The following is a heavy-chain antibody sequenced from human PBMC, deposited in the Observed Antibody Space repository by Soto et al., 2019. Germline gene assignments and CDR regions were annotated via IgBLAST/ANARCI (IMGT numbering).Heavy chain of an antibody. V-gene: IGHV4-59*01. Sequence: SETLSLTCTVSGGSISSYYWSWIRQPPGKGLEWIGYIYYSGSTNYNPSLKSRVTISVDTSKNQFSLKLSSVTAADTAVYYCARVGPTASVWFGELLGSGPYWGQGTLVTVSS. J-gene: IGHJ1*01. CDR3: ARVGPTASVWFGELLGSGPY. CDR2: IYYSGST. CDR1: GGSISSYY. D-gene: IGHD3-10*01.